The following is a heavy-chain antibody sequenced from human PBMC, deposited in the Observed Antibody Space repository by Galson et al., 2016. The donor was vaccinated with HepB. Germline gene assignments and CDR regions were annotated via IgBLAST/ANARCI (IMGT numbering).Heavy chain of an antibody. CDR3: ARDDDYVWGTYRYTRTVPQYYFDY. CDR2: ISFDGSNN. D-gene: IGHD3-16*02. J-gene: IGHJ4*02. CDR1: GFAFSPYG. V-gene: IGHV3-30-3*01. Sequence: SLRLSCAASGFAFSPYGMHWVRQAPGKGLEWVAVISFDGSNNFCADSVKGRFTISRDNSKNTLYLQMDSLRAEDTAVYYCARDDDYVWGTYRYTRTVPQYYFDYWGQGTLVTVSS.